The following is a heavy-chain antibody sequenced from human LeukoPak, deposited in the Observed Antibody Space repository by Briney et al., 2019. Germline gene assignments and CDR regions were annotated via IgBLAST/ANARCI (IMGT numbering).Heavy chain of an antibody. CDR1: GGSISSDY. D-gene: IGHD1-1*01. CDR2: ISYSGST. Sequence: PSETLTLTCTVSGGSISSDYWSWLRQTPEKGLEWIGYISYSGSTNYNPSLKSRVTISADTSKNQFSLKLRSVTAADTAVYYCARDDDTAGIDYRGQGTLVTVSS. CDR3: ARDDDTAGIDY. V-gene: IGHV4-59*01. J-gene: IGHJ4*02.